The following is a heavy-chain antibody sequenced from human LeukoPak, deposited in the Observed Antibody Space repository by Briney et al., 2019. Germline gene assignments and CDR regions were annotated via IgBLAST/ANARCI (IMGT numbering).Heavy chain of an antibody. V-gene: IGHV4-59*01. J-gene: IGHJ3*02. Sequence: SETLSLTCTVSGGSISSYYWSWIRQPPGKGLEWIGYIYYSGSTNYNPSLKSRVTISVDTSKNQFSLKLSSVTAADTAVYYCARVPYSSSWYGKDAFDIWGQGTMVTVSS. CDR2: IYYSGST. CDR1: GGSISSYY. D-gene: IGHD6-13*01. CDR3: ARVPYSSSWYGKDAFDI.